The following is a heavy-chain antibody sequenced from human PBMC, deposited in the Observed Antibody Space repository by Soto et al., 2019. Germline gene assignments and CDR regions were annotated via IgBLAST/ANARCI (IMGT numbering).Heavy chain of an antibody. D-gene: IGHD3-3*01. V-gene: IGHV1-18*01. CDR2: ISAYNGNT. J-gene: IGHJ3*02. CDR1: GYTFTSYG. CDR3: ARDRGDFWSGYHDAFDI. Sequence: ASVKVSCKASGYTFTSYGISWVRQAPGQGLECMGWISAYNGNTNYAQKLQGRVTMTTDTSTSTAYMELRSLRSDDTAVYYCARDRGDFWSGYHDAFDIWGQGTMVTVSS.